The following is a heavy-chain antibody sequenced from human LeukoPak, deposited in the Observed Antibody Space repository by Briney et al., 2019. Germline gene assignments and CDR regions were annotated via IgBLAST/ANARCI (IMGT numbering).Heavy chain of an antibody. CDR1: GFTFSSYS. D-gene: IGHD2-2*01. V-gene: IGHV3-48*01. CDR2: ISNSGATI. CDR3: ARDRTAVYCSSTSCYSAFDY. Sequence: GGSLRLSCAASGFTFSSYSMNWVRQAPGKGLEWVSSISNSGATIYYSDSVKGRFTISRDNSKNTLYLQMNSLRAEDTAVYYCARDRTAVYCSSTSCYSAFDYWGQGTLVTVSS. J-gene: IGHJ4*02.